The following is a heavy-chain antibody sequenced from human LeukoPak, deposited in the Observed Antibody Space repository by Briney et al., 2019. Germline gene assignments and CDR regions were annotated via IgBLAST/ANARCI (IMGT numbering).Heavy chain of an antibody. J-gene: IGHJ1*01. D-gene: IGHD1-1*01. CDR2: IYHSGST. CDR3: ARDGQNDWYFQN. Sequence: SETLSLTCTVSGYSISSGYYWGWIRQPPGKGLEWIGIIYHSGSTYYNPSLKSRVTISVDTSKNHLSLKLSSVTAADTAVYYCARDGQNDWYFQNWGQGTLVTVSS. CDR1: GYSISSGYY. V-gene: IGHV4-38-2*02.